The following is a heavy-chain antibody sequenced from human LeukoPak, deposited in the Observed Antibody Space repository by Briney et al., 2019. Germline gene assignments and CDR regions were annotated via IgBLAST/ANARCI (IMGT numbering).Heavy chain of an antibody. V-gene: IGHV1-2*02. CDR3: VRGRMPGAGTYPFDP. J-gene: IGHJ5*02. CDR1: GYTFNAYY. D-gene: IGHD6-13*01. CDR2: MNPNNAGT. Sequence: GASVKVSCRASGYTFNAYYMHWVRQAPGQGLEWMGWMNPNNAGTNFAQKFQGRFTMTGDTSISTAYMELSSLRSDDTAVYYCVRGRMPGAGTYPFDPWGQGTLVTVSS.